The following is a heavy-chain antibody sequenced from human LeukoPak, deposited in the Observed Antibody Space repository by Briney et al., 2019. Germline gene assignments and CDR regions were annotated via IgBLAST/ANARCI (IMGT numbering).Heavy chain of an antibody. Sequence: SLRLSCAASGFTFSSYAMHWVRQAPGKGLEWVAVISYDGSNKYYADSVKGRFTISRDNSKNTLYLQMNSLRAEDTAVYYCARDRLSFRAAAGYHFDYWGQGTLVIVTS. D-gene: IGHD6-13*01. CDR3: ARDRLSFRAAAGYHFDY. V-gene: IGHV3-30-3*01. J-gene: IGHJ4*02. CDR1: GFTFSSYA. CDR2: ISYDGSNK.